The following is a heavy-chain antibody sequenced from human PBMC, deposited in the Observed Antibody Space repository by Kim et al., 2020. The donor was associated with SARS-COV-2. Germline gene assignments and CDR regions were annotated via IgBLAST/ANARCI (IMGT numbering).Heavy chain of an antibody. D-gene: IGHD6-19*01. CDR3: ARVRNTGWYYFDY. V-gene: IGHV6-1*01. CDR1: GDSVSSNSAA. J-gene: IGHJ4*02. CDR2: TYYTSKWYN. Sequence: SQTLSLTCAISGDSVSSNSAAWNWLRQSPSRGLEWLGRTYYTSKWYNDYAVSVKSRITINPDTSKNQFSLQLNSVTPEDTAVYYCARVRNTGWYYFDYWGQGTLVTVSS.